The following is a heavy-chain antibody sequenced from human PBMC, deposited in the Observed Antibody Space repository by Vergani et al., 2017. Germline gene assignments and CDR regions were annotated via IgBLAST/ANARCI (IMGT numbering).Heavy chain of an antibody. V-gene: IGHV3-30*18. J-gene: IGHJ4*02. CDR3: AKDMGAYYGSGEKAG. CDR1: GFTFSSYG. D-gene: IGHD3-10*01. Sequence: VQLLESGGGVVQPGRSLRLSCAASGFTFSSYGMHWVRQAPGKGLEWVAVISYDGSNKYYADSVKGRFTISRDNSKNTLYLQMNSLRAEDTAVYYCAKDMGAYYGSGEKAGWGQGTLVTVSS. CDR2: ISYDGSNK.